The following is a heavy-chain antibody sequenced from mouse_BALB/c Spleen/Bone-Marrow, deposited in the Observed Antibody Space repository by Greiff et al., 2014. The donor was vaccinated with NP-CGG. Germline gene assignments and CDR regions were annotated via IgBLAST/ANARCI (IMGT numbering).Heavy chain of an antibody. CDR1: GYAFTNYL. CDR3: ARSRTGFAY. J-gene: IGHJ3*01. Sequence: QVQLKESGAELVRPGTSVKVSCKASGYAFTNYLIEWVKQRPGQGLEWIGVINPGSGGTNYNEKFKGKATLTADKSSSTAYMQLSSLTPDDSAVYFCARSRTGFAYWGQGTLVTVSA. CDR2: INPGSGGT. V-gene: IGHV1-54*03.